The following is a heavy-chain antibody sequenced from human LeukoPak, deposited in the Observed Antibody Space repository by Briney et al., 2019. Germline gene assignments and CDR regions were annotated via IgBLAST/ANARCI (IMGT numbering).Heavy chain of an antibody. V-gene: IGHV4-61*02. J-gene: IGHJ4*02. CDR3: ARATGYFDY. CDR2: IYTSGST. CDR1: GGSISSGSYY. Sequence: SETLSLTCTVSGGSISSGSYYWSWIRQPAGKGLELIGRIYTSGSTNYNPSLKSRVTISVDTSKNQFSLKLSSVTAADTAVYYCARATGYFDYWGQGTLVTVSS.